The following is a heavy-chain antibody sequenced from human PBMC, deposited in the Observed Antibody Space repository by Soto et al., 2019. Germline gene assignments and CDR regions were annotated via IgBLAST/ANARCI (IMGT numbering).Heavy chain of an antibody. J-gene: IGHJ5*02. CDR3: TTTPNIVVVPAAMNWFDP. CDR2: IKSKTDGGTT. V-gene: IGHV3-15*01. D-gene: IGHD2-2*01. Sequence: GESLKISCAASGFTFSNAWMSWVRQAPGKGLEWVGRIKSKTDGGTTDYAAPVKGRFTISRDDSKNTLYLQMNSLKTEDTAVYYCTTTPNIVVVPAAMNWFDPWGQGTLVTVSS. CDR1: GFTFSNAW.